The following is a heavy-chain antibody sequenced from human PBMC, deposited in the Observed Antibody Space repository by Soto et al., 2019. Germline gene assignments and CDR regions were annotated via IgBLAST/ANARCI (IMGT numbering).Heavy chain of an antibody. CDR3: AREGQEPGFFDY. D-gene: IGHD1-1*01. CDR2: IWYDGSNK. CDR1: GFTFSSYG. V-gene: IGHV3-33*01. J-gene: IGHJ4*02. Sequence: QVQLVESGGGVVQPGRSLRLSCAASGFTFSSYGMRWVRQAPGKGLEWVAVIWYDGSNKYYADSVKGRFTISRDNSKNTLYLQMNSLRAEDTAVYYCAREGQEPGFFDYWGQGTLVTVSS.